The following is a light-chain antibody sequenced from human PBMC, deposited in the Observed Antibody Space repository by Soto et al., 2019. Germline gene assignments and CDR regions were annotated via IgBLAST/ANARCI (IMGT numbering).Light chain of an antibody. CDR3: QQSSRTTIT. CDR1: QRIKSY. J-gene: IGKJ5*01. CDR2: GAS. V-gene: IGKV1-39*01. Sequence: DIQMTQSPSSLSASVGDRVTISCRTSQRIKSYLNWYQQKPGEAPTFVIYGASSLQSGVPSRFSGSGSGTDFTLAINSLQPEDFATYYCQQSSRTTITFGQGTRLEIK.